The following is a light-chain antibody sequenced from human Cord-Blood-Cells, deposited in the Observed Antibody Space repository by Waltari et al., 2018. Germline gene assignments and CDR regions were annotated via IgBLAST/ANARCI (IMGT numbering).Light chain of an antibody. CDR3: SSYTSSSTLYWV. CDR2: DVS. J-gene: IGLJ3*02. Sequence: QSALTQPASVSGSPGQSITLSCTGTSSYVGGYNYVSWYQQHPGKAPKLMIYDVSNRPSWVSKCFACSKSGNAASLTISGLQAEDGADYYCSSYTSSSTLYWVVGRGTKLTVL. V-gene: IGLV2-14*03. CDR1: SSYVGGYNY.